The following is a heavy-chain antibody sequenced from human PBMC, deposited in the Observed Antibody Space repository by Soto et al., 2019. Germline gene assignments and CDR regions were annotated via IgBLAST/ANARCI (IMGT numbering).Heavy chain of an antibody. D-gene: IGHD1-7*01. CDR3: ARQELELDWFDP. CDR2: IHHSGTT. CDR1: GGSVTSRNW. J-gene: IGHJ5*02. V-gene: IGHV4-4*02. Sequence: QVQLQESGPGLVQPAGTLSRTCTVSGGSVTSRNWWIWVRQPPGKGLEWIGAIHHSGTTDYNPSLKSRATISVDKSKNHFSLRLTSVTAADTALYYCARQELELDWFDPWGQGTLVSVSS.